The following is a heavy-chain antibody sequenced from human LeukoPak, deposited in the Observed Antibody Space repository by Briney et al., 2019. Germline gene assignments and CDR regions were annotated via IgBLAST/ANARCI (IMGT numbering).Heavy chain of an antibody. D-gene: IGHD5-12*01. CDR2: IYPGDSDT. Sequence: GESLKISCKGSGYNFTTYWIGWVRRMPGKGLEWMGVIYPGDSDTRYSPSFEGQVPISADKSINTAYLQWNSLKASDTAMYYCATGGHSGYDLSIFDYWGQGTLVTVSS. CDR3: ATGGHSGYDLSIFDY. CDR1: GYNFTTYW. V-gene: IGHV5-51*01. J-gene: IGHJ4*02.